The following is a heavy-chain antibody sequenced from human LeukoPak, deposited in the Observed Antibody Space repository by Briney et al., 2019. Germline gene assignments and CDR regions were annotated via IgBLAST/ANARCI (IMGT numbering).Heavy chain of an antibody. D-gene: IGHD3-22*01. CDR2: ITGSGGST. CDR3: AKDRQVVITTPLDY. Sequence: GGSLRLACAASGFTFSFHAMSWVRQAPGKGLEWVSGITGSGGSTYYADSVKGRFTISRDNSKSTLYLQMKSLRAEDTAVYYCAKDRQVVITTPLDYWGQGALVTVSS. J-gene: IGHJ4*02. CDR1: GFTFSFHA. V-gene: IGHV3-23*01.